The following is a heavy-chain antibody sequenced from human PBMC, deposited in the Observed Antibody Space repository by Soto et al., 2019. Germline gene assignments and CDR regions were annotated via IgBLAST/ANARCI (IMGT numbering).Heavy chain of an antibody. J-gene: IGHJ4*02. D-gene: IGHD6-19*01. V-gene: IGHV3-9*01. CDR3: AKDIGAVAVYYFDY. CDR2: ISWNSGSI. CDR1: GFTFDDYA. Sequence: EVQLVESGGGLVQPGRSLRLSCAASGFTFDDYAMHWVRQAPGKGLEWVSGISWNSGSIGYADSVKGRFTISRENAKNSLYLQMNSLRAEDTALYYCAKDIGAVAVYYFDYWGQGTLVTVSS.